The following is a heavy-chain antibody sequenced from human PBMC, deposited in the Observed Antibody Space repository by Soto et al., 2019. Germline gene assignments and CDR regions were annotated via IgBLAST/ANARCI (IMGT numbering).Heavy chain of an antibody. V-gene: IGHV5-10-1*01. CDR1: GYRFTSYW. Sequence: GESLKISCKSSGYRFTSYWISWVRQMPGKGPEWMGRIDPTDSYTNYSPSFQGHVTIVADKSISTAYLQWSSLKASDTAMYYCATSPFFGYWGQGTLVTVSS. D-gene: IGHD3-16*01. CDR3: ATSPFFGY. CDR2: IDPTDSYT. J-gene: IGHJ4*02.